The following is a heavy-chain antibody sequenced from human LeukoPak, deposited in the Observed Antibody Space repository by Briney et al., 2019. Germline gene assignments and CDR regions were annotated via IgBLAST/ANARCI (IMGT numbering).Heavy chain of an antibody. CDR1: GGSFSGYY. CDR3: ARDRVDVLWFGELSPPSGWFDP. V-gene: IGHV4-34*01. CDR2: INHSGST. J-gene: IGHJ5*02. Sequence: KTSETLSLTCAVYGGSFSGYYWSWIRQPPGKGLEWIGEINHSGSTNYNPSLKSRVTISVDTSKNQFSLKLSSVTAADTAVYYCARDRVDVLWFGELSPPSGWFDPWGQGTLVTVSS. D-gene: IGHD3-10*01.